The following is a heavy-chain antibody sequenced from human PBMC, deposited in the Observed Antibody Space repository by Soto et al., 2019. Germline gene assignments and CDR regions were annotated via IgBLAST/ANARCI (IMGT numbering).Heavy chain of an antibody. J-gene: IGHJ4*02. V-gene: IGHV3-48*02. CDR1: GFTFSSYS. CDR3: ARDFNGVCLRCGVAFDY. Sequence: PGGSLRLSCAASGFTFSSYSMNWVRQAPGKGLEWVSYISSSSSTIYYADSVKGRFTISRDNAKNSLYLQMNSLRDEDTAVYYCARDFNGVCLRCGVAFDYWGQGTLVTVSS. CDR2: ISSSSSTI. D-gene: IGHD2-8*01.